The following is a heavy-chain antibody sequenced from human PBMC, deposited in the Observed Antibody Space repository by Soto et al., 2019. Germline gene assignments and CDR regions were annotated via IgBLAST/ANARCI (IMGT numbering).Heavy chain of an antibody. CDR2: IYHSGSP. V-gene: IGHV4-30-2*01. J-gene: IGHJ4*02. CDR1: GASISSGDYS. CDR3: ATAPGPY. Sequence: PSETLSLTCAVSGASISSGDYSWSWIRQPPGKGLEWIGYIYHSGSPYYNPSLKSRVTISVDRSENQFSLKLNSVTAADTAVYYCATAPGPYWGQGTLVTVSS.